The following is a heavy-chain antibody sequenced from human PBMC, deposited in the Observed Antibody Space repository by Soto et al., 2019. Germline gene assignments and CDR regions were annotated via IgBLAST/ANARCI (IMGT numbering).Heavy chain of an antibody. CDR1: GFTFSSYA. CDR3: AKGMPYYDSSGYYAFDI. CDR2: ISGSGGST. Sequence: GGSLRLSCAASGFTFSSYAMSWVRQAPGKGLEWVSAISGSGGSTYYVDSVKGRFTISRDNSKNTLYLQMNSLRAEDTAVYYCAKGMPYYDSSGYYAFDIWGQGTMVTVSS. J-gene: IGHJ3*02. D-gene: IGHD3-22*01. V-gene: IGHV3-23*01.